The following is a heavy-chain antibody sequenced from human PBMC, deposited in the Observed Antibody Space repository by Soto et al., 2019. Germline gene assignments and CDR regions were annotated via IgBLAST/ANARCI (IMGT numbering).Heavy chain of an antibody. Sequence: QVQLQESGPGLVKPSQTLSLTCTVSGGSISSGGFYWSWIRQHPGKGLERIGYIFYSGSPNYNPSLTSRVTMSGDTSKNQFSLRLSSVTAADTAVYYCVRDRGSRGYFDYWGQGTLVTVSS. D-gene: IGHD3-22*01. V-gene: IGHV4-31*03. CDR3: VRDRGSRGYFDY. CDR2: IFYSGSP. J-gene: IGHJ4*02. CDR1: GGSISSGGFY.